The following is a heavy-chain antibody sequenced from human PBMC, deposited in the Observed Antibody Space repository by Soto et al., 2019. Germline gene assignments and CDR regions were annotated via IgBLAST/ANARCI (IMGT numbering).Heavy chain of an antibody. D-gene: IGHD6-19*01. V-gene: IGHV3-7*02. CDR2: IKQDGTEK. Sequence: EVQLVESGGGLVQPGGSLRLSCAASGFTFSSYWMNWVRQAPGKGLEWVANIKQDGTEKHYVDSVKDRFTISRDNAKSSLHLQLNSLRADDTAVYYCAGATGWFIVDWGQGTLVTVSS. CDR3: AGATGWFIVD. CDR1: GFTFSSYW. J-gene: IGHJ4*02.